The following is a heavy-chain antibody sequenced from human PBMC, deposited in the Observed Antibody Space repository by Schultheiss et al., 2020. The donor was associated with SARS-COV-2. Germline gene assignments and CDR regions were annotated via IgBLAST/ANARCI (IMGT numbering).Heavy chain of an antibody. CDR3: AKGGQFGQDDY. CDR1: GFTFSSYE. CDR2: ISGSGGST. Sequence: GESLKISCAASGFTFSSYEMNWVRQAPGKGLELVSAISGSGGSTYYADSVKGRFTISRDNSKNTLYLQMNSLRAEDTAVYYCAKGGQFGQDDYWGQGTLVTVSS. J-gene: IGHJ4*02. V-gene: IGHV3-23*01. D-gene: IGHD3-10*01.